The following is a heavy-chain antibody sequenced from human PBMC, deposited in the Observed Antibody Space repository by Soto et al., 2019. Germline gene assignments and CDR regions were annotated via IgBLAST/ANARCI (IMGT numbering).Heavy chain of an antibody. CDR2: IYYSGST. Sequence: SQTLSLTCTVSGGSISSYYWSWIRQPPGKGLEWIGYIYYSGSTNYNPSLKSRVTISVDTSKNQFSLKLSSVTAADTAVYYCARHGYSSSWYEVYGMDVWGQGTTVTVSS. CDR1: GGSISSYY. CDR3: ARHGYSSSWYEVYGMDV. D-gene: IGHD6-13*01. V-gene: IGHV4-59*08. J-gene: IGHJ6*02.